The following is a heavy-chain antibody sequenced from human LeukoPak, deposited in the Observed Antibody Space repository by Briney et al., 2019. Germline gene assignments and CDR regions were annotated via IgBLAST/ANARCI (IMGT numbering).Heavy chain of an antibody. D-gene: IGHD6-13*01. V-gene: IGHV3-23*01. CDR1: GFTLSSYA. J-gene: IGHJ5*02. CDR3: AKDATSSWHQNWFDP. Sequence: PGGSLRLSCAGSGFTLSSYAVNWVRRAPGKGLEWVSVISGSGGSTHYADSVKGRFTVSRDNSKDTVFLQMNSLRAEDTAVYYCAKDATSSWHQNWFDPWGQGTLVTVSS. CDR2: ISGSGGST.